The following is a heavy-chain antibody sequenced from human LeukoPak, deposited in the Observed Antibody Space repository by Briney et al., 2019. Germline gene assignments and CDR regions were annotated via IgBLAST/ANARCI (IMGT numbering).Heavy chain of an antibody. V-gene: IGHV3-74*01. CDR1: GFSFSSHW. CDR3: AKGDTNSRYSSGHN. D-gene: IGHD6-19*01. CDR2: ISDDGSYT. Sequence: GGSLRLSCAASGFSFSSHWVHWVRHAPGKGLVWVSRISDDGSYTSNVDSVKGRFTISRDNVNNMLYLHMNSLRAEDTAVYYCAKGDTNSRYSSGHNWAQGKLVTVSS. J-gene: IGHJ4*02.